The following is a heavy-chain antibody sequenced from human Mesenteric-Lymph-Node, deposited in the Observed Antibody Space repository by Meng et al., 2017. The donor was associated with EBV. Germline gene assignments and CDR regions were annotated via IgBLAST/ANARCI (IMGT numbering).Heavy chain of an antibody. CDR2: IWSDGYNN. CDR3: APSILVHGMLDS. D-gene: IGHD6-6*01. V-gene: IGHV3-33*03. CDR1: GCTFSTCV. Sequence: VQLQASGGGVVKPWRSLSLTCGSSGCTFSTCVIHWSCQAPGKGLEWVGVIWSDGYNNYYNDPVQGRLTSSTDNSKNKVYLEMNSLRAEDTAVYYCAPSILVHGMLDSWGQGTLVTVSS. J-gene: IGHJ5*01.